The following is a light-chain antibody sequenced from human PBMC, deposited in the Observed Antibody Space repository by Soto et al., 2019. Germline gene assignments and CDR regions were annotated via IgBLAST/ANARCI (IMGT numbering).Light chain of an antibody. CDR1: NIGNKS. CDR2: YDS. V-gene: IGLV3-21*04. Sequence: YVLTQPPSVSVAPGKTATITCGGNNIGNKSVHWYQQKPGQAPVLVIYYDSDRPSGIPERFSGSNSGNTATLTISRVEAGDEADYYCQVWDSSSDLRIFGGGTKLTVL. J-gene: IGLJ2*01. CDR3: QVWDSSSDLRI.